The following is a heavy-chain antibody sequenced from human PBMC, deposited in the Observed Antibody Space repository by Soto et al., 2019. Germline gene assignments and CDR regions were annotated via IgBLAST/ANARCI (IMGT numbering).Heavy chain of an antibody. Sequence: SETLSLTCTVSGGSISNYYWNWIRQSPGKGLEWIGYIYSSGSTHYNPSLQNRVTISIDTSKNQVSLKVNSVTAADTAVYYCARAGGLGAVAVDYWGQGTLVTVSS. CDR3: ARAGGLGAVAVDY. V-gene: IGHV4-59*01. CDR1: GGSISNYY. D-gene: IGHD6-19*01. CDR2: IYSSGST. J-gene: IGHJ4*02.